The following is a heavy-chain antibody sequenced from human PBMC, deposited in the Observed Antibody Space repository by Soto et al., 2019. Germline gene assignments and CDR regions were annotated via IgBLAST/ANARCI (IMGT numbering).Heavy chain of an antibody. D-gene: IGHD2-15*01. CDR3: ARKVGILAYILYSFDY. J-gene: IGHJ4*02. V-gene: IGHV3-30-3*01. CDR1: GFTFSSYA. CDR2: ISYDGSNK. Sequence: PGGSLRLSCAASGFTFSSYAMHWVRQAPGKGLEWVAVISYDGSNKYYADSVKGRFTISRDNSKNTLYLQMNSLRAEDTAVYYCARKVGILAYILYSFDYWGQGTLVTVSS.